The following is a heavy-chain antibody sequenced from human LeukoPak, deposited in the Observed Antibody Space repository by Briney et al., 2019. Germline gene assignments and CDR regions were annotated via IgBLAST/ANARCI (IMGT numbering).Heavy chain of an antibody. V-gene: IGHV4-39*01. D-gene: IGHD1-1*01. CDR3: ARPMYNWNDAFDY. Sequence: SETLSLTCTVSGGSIRSSSYYWGWIRQPPGKGLEWIGSIYYSGSTYYNASLKSRGTISVDTSKSQFSLKLNSVTAADTAVYYCARPMYNWNDAFDYWGQGTLVTVSS. CDR1: GGSIRSSSYY. CDR2: IYYSGST. J-gene: IGHJ4*02.